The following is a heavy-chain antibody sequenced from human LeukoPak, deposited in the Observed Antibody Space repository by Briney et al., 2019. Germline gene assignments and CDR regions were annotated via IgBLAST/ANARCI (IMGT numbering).Heavy chain of an antibody. D-gene: IGHD1-26*01. Sequence: GSLRLSCSASGFVFTIYNMYWVRQAPGEGPEYVLNISGSGNGFSIYYADSVKGRFTISRDDSKSILYLQMNGLRSEDTAVYYCVKDFGRIRGTPDSWGQGTLVTVSS. CDR3: VKDFGRIRGTPDS. CDR2: ISGSGNGFSI. CDR1: GFVFTIYN. V-gene: IGHV3-64D*06. J-gene: IGHJ4*02.